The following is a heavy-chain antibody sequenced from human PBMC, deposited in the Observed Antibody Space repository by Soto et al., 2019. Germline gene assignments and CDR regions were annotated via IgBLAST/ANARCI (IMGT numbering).Heavy chain of an antibody. J-gene: IGHJ5*02. CDR3: ATQEVGGSYVYTFAP. D-gene: IGHD1-26*01. CDR2: IYYSGST. CDR1: GCSISSSSYY. V-gene: IGHV4-39*02. Sequence: SETLSLTFTVSGCSISSSSYYWGWIRQPPGKGLEWIGSIYYSGSTYYNPSLKSRVTISVDTSKNHFSLKLSSVTAADTAVYYCATQEVGGSYVYTFAPWGQGTLVTVS.